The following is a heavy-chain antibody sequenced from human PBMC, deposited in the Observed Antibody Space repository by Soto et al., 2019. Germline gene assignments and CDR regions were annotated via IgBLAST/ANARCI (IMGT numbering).Heavy chain of an antibody. CDR3: ASGGRPIDN. Sequence: ASVKVSCKASGYTFTYFGISWVRQAPGQGLEWMGWISAYNGNTNYAQKFQGRVPMTTDTSTSTAYMEVRRLRFDDTAVYYCASGGRPIDNWGQRTRVTVSS. CDR1: GYTFTYFG. D-gene: IGHD3-10*01. CDR2: ISAYNGNT. V-gene: IGHV1-18*01. J-gene: IGHJ4*02.